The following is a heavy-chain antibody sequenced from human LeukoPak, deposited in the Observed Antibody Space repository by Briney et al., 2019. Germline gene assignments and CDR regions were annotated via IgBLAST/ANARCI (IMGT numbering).Heavy chain of an antibody. Sequence: ASVKVSCKASGYTFTSYYMHWVRQATGQGLEWMGWMNPNSGITGYAQKFQGRVTMTRNTSISTAYMELSSLRSEDTAVYYSARDWPTATVGYWGQGTLVTVSS. CDR1: GYTFTSYY. CDR2: MNPNSGIT. D-gene: IGHD1-1*01. V-gene: IGHV1-8*02. CDR3: ARDWPTATVGY. J-gene: IGHJ4*02.